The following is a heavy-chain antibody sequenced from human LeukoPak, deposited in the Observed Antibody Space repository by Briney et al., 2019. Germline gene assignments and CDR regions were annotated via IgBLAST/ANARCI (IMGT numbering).Heavy chain of an antibody. Sequence: PGGSLRLSCATSGFTFSSYAMAWVRQAPGKGLEWVSGISGSGGSTYYADSVKGRFTISRDNSKNTLYLQMNSLRAEDTAVYYCAKAGAYDILTGYYLGNFDHWGQGTLVTVSS. J-gene: IGHJ4*02. CDR3: AKAGAYDILTGYYLGNFDH. CDR1: GFTFSSYA. V-gene: IGHV3-23*01. CDR2: ISGSGGST. D-gene: IGHD3-9*01.